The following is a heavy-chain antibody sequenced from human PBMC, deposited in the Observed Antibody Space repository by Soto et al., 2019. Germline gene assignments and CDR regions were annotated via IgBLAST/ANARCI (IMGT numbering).Heavy chain of an antibody. Sequence: SVKVSCQASGSTFSSYAIRWVRQAPGQGLEWMGGIIPIFCTANYAQKFQGRVTITADESTSTAYMELSSLRSEDTAVYYCAREAHSGSDHWGQGTLVTVSS. CDR1: GSTFSSYA. CDR3: AREAHSGSDH. CDR2: IIPIFCTA. V-gene: IGHV1-69*13. J-gene: IGHJ5*02. D-gene: IGHD1-26*01.